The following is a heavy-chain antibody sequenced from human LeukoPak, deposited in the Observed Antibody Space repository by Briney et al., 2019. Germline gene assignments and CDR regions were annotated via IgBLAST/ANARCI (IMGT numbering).Heavy chain of an antibody. D-gene: IGHD3-3*01. CDR2: IIPIFGTA. CDR3: ARKDNDWSRYYLSGYYYYGMDV. J-gene: IGHJ6*02. Sequence: GASVKVSCKASGGTLSSYATSWVRQAPGQGLEWMGGIIPIFGTANYAQKFQGRVTITADESTSTAYMELSSLRSEDTAVYYCARKDNDWSRYYLSGYYYYGMDVWGQGTTVTVSS. CDR1: GGTLSSYA. V-gene: IGHV1-69*13.